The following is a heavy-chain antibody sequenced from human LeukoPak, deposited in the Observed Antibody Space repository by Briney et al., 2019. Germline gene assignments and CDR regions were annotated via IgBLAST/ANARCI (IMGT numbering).Heavy chain of an antibody. Sequence: SETLSLTCTVSGGSISSSSYYWGWIRQPPGKGLEWIGSIYYSGSTNYKPSLKSRVTISVETSKNQFSLKLRSVTAADTAVYYCARVTGYMIEDYFDYWGQGTLVTVSS. V-gene: IGHV4-39*07. CDR1: GGSISSSSYY. CDR2: IYYSGST. D-gene: IGHD3-22*01. J-gene: IGHJ4*02. CDR3: ARVTGYMIEDYFDY.